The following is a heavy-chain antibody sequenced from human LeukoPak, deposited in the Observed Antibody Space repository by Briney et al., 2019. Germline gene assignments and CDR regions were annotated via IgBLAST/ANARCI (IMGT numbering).Heavy chain of an antibody. Sequence: GGSLRLSCAASGFTFDDYGMNWVRQAPGKGLEWVSYISSSGRTIYYADSVKGRFTISRDNAKNSLYLQMNSLRADDTAVYYCAREDASSSDYWGQGTLVTVSS. CDR3: AREDASSSDY. CDR1: GFTFDDYG. D-gene: IGHD6-13*01. J-gene: IGHJ4*02. V-gene: IGHV3-48*03. CDR2: ISSSGRTI.